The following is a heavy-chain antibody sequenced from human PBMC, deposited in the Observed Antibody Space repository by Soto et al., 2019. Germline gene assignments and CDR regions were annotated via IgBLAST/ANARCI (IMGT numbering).Heavy chain of an antibody. CDR2: INHSGST. V-gene: IGHV4-34*01. J-gene: IGHJ5*02. CDR1: GGSFSGYY. Sequence: PSETLSLTCAVYGGSFSGYYWSWIRQPPGKGLEWIGEINHSGSTNYNPPLTSRVTISVDTSTNQFSLKLSSVTAADTAVYYCARVLRFLEWFVWFDPWGQGTLVTVSS. D-gene: IGHD3-3*01. CDR3: ARVLRFLEWFVWFDP.